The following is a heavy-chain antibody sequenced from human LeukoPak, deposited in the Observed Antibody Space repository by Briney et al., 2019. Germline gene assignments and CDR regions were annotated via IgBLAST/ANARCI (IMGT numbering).Heavy chain of an antibody. Sequence: SETLSLTCAVSGYSISSGYYWGWIRQPPGKGLEWIGSIYHSGSTYYNPSLKSRVTISVDTSKNQFSLKLSSVTAADTAVYYCARHFSDSSGYYHAFEFDYWGQGTLVTVSS. J-gene: IGHJ4*02. CDR2: IYHSGST. D-gene: IGHD3-22*01. CDR1: GYSISSGYY. V-gene: IGHV4-38-2*01. CDR3: ARHFSDSSGYYHAFEFDY.